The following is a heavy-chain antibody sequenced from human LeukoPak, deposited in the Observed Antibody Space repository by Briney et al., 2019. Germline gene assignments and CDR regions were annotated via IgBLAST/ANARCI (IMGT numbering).Heavy chain of an antibody. Sequence: PGGSLRLSCTASGFSFCGHWMHWARQLPGKGLVWVSRISPTGSTTSYADSVKGRFTVSRDNAKNTLYLQVNNLRAEDTAVYYCAKQLGYCSDGSCYFPYWGQGTLVTVSS. V-gene: IGHV3-74*01. CDR3: AKQLGYCSDGSCYFPY. D-gene: IGHD2-15*01. CDR1: GFSFCGHW. CDR2: ISPTGSTT. J-gene: IGHJ4*02.